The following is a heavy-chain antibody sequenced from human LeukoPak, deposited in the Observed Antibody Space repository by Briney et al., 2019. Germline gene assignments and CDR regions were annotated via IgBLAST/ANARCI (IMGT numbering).Heavy chain of an antibody. J-gene: IGHJ6*03. CDR1: GFTFSSYL. CDR2: IKRDGSEK. V-gene: IGHV3-7*01. D-gene: IGHD5-18*01. CDR3: ARVLIQLSPYYYYYYMDV. Sequence: GGSLRLSCAASGFTFSSYLMSWVRQAPGKGLEWVANIKRDGSEKYYVDSVKGRFTISRDNAKNSLYLQMNSLRAEDTAVYYCARVLIQLSPYYYYYYMDVWGKGTTVTVSS.